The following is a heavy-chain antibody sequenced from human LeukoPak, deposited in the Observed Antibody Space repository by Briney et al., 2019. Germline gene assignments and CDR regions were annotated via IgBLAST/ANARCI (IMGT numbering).Heavy chain of an antibody. CDR2: IRGSGGST. CDR1: GFTFSSYA. CDR3: SKGFLPNFHSTSWGVYDAFDI. J-gene: IGHJ3*02. D-gene: IGHD6-13*01. V-gene: IGHV3-23*01. Sequence: RGSLRLSCAASGFTFSSYAMSWVRPAPGKGLGWVSAIRGSGGSTYYADSVKGRFTLSRDNSKNTLYLHMNRPRAEETALFYFSKGFLPNFHSTSWGVYDAFDIWGQGTMVTVSS.